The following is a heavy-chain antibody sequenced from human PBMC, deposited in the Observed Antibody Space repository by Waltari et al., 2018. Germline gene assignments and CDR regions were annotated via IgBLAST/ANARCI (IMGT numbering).Heavy chain of an antibody. J-gene: IGHJ6*03. D-gene: IGHD6-13*01. Sequence: QVQVEQSGSEVKRPGASVRVSCTVPVYTLAGLSIDWVRQVPAKGLEWMGRLDREDGETTYSQHFQGRITVTEDTSTNTAYMGLRTLVSDDTAVYFCHLTGRNIVLAGGTPSFYSYMDVWGRGTTVTVS. CDR3: HLTGRNIVLAGGTPSFYSYMDV. CDR1: VYTLAGLS. V-gene: IGHV1-24*01. CDR2: LDREDGET.